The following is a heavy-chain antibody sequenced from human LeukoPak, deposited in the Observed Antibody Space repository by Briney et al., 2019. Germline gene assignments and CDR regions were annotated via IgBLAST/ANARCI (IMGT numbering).Heavy chain of an antibody. Sequence: GRSLRLSCAASGFTFDDYAMHWVRQAPGKGLEWVSGISWNSGSIGYADSVKGRFTISRDNAKNSLYLQMNSLRAEDTALYYCAKGKNSYSSGPPDYWGQGTLVTVSS. CDR3: AKGKNSYSSGPPDY. CDR2: ISWNSGSI. CDR1: GFTFDDYA. J-gene: IGHJ4*02. D-gene: IGHD6-19*01. V-gene: IGHV3-9*01.